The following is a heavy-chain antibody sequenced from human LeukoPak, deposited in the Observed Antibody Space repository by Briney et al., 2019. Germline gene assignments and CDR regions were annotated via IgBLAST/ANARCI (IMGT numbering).Heavy chain of an antibody. J-gene: IGHJ6*03. CDR3: ARERAWSDMDV. CDR1: GGSISSVGYY. Sequence: SETLSLTCTVSGGSISSVGYYWSWIRQLPGKGLEWTGYISHTGNTYYNPSLNSRVTISLDTSKNQFSLKLSSVTAADTAVYYCARERAWSDMDVWGKGTTVTVSS. V-gene: IGHV4-31*03. D-gene: IGHD2-15*01. CDR2: ISHTGNT.